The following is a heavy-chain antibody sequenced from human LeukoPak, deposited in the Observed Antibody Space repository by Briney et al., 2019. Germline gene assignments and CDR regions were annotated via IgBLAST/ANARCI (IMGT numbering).Heavy chain of an antibody. CDR2: IYPGDSDT. D-gene: IGHD6-19*01. CDR3: ARLQASAGTGAY. Sequence: GLEWMGIIYPGDSDTRYSPSFQGQVTISADKSISTAYLQWSSLKASDTAMYYCARLQASAGTGAYWGQGTLVTVSS. J-gene: IGHJ4*02. V-gene: IGHV5-51*01.